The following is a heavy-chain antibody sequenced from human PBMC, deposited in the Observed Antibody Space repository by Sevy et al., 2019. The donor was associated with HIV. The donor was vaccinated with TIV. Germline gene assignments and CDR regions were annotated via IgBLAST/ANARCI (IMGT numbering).Heavy chain of an antibody. CDR3: ARESREFRFDP. V-gene: IGHV3-33*01. CDR2: IWYDGSNQ. CDR1: GFNFNRFA. J-gene: IGHJ5*02. Sequence: GGSLRLSCAASGFNFNRFAMHWVRQAPGNGLEWLALIWYDGSNQDYAESVKGRFTISRDNSKNTVFLQMNSLRAEDTAVYYCARESREFRFDPWGQGTLVTVSS.